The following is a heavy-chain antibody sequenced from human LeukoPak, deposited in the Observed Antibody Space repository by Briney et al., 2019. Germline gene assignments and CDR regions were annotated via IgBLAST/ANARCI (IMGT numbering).Heavy chain of an antibody. D-gene: IGHD5-24*01. CDR3: ARVLVEMATIFDY. CDR2: IYYSGST. Sequence: TSETLSLTCTVSGGSISSGDYYWSWIRQPPGKGLEWIGYIYYSGSTYYNPSLKSRVTISVDTSKNQFSLKLSSVTAADTAVYYCARVLVEMATIFDYWGQGTLVTVSS. CDR1: GGSISSGDYY. V-gene: IGHV4-30-4*01. J-gene: IGHJ4*02.